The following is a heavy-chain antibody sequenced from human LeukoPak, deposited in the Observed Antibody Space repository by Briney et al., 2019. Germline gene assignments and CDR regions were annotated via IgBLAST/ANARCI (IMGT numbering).Heavy chain of an antibody. J-gene: IGHJ4*02. Sequence: PGGSLRLSCAAFGFTFSRYWMHWVRQAPGKGLVGVSRINIDGRSISYAESAKGRFTMSRDNAENTLYLEMNNLRVDDTAVYYCVRDVWGDRDSYFDYWGQGTLVTVSS. D-gene: IGHD2-21*01. V-gene: IGHV3-74*01. CDR1: GFTFSRYW. CDR3: VRDVWGDRDSYFDY. CDR2: INIDGRSI.